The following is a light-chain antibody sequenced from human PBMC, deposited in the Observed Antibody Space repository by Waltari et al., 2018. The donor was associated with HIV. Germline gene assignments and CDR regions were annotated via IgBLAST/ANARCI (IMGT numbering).Light chain of an antibody. J-gene: IGLJ3*02. CDR2: EVS. CDR3: SSYTSSITLE. V-gene: IGLV2-14*01. CDR1: SSDVGAPNH. Sequence: QSALTQPASASGSPGQSITISSTGTSSDVGAPNHVSWYQQHPGKAPKLMIYEVSSRPSGVSNRFSGSKSGNTASLTISGLQAEDEADYYCSSYTSSITLEFGGGTKLTVL.